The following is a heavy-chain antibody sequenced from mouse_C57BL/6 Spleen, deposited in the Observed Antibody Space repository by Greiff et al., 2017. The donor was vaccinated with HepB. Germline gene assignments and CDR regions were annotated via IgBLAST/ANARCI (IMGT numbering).Heavy chain of an antibody. CDR3: ARYHYYGSSYGYFDV. V-gene: IGHV1-80*01. Sequence: VQLVESGAELVKPGASVKISCKASGYAFSSYWMNWVKQRPGKGLEWIGQIYPGDGDTNYNGKFKGKATLTADKSSSTAYMQLSSLTSEDSAVYFCARYHYYGSSYGYFDVWGTGTTVTVSS. D-gene: IGHD1-1*01. CDR1: GYAFSSYW. J-gene: IGHJ1*03. CDR2: IYPGDGDT.